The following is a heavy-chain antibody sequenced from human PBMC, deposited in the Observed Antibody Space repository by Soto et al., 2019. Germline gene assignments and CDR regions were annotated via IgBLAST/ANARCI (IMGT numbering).Heavy chain of an antibody. V-gene: IGHV4-30-4*01. Sequence: QVPLQESGAGLVKPSQTLSLTCTVSGGSISSGHYYWSWIRQPPGKGLEWIGYLYYSGTTYYNPSLDSRLTISLDTSKNRFSLKMSSVTAADTAVYYCARDSSGYNTIDFWGQGTLVTVSS. CDR1: GGSISSGHYY. CDR3: ARDSSGYNTIDF. CDR2: LYYSGTT. J-gene: IGHJ4*02. D-gene: IGHD3-22*01.